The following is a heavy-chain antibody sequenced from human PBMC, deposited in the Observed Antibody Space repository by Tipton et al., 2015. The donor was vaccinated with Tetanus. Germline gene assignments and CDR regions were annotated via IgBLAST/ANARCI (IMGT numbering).Heavy chain of an antibody. J-gene: IGHJ4*02. D-gene: IGHD5-18*01. Sequence: TLSLTCSVSGGSISSGGYFWNWIRQHPGKGPEWIGYIYYSGDTFYNPSLKSRVTISVDTSKNQFSLNLRSVTAADTAVYYCARGGVDTARGGYFDYWGQGSLVTVSS. CDR3: ARGGVDTARGGYFDY. V-gene: IGHV4-31*03. CDR2: IYYSGDT. CDR1: GGSISSGGYF.